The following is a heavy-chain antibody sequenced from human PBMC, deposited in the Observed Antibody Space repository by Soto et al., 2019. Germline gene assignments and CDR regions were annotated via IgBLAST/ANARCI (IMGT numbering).Heavy chain of an antibody. CDR3: ACIFSGGYGYGFYYYGMDV. D-gene: IGHD5-18*01. CDR1: GGSIRDRGYY. V-gene: IGHV4-39*01. J-gene: IGHJ6*02. Sequence: VIMSLTCTVSGGSIRDRGYYWGWKRKPPGKGLEWIGSIYYSGSTYYNPSLKSRVTISVDTSKNQFSLKLSSVTAADTAVYYCACIFSGGYGYGFYYYGMDVWGQGTTVTVSS. CDR2: IYYSGST.